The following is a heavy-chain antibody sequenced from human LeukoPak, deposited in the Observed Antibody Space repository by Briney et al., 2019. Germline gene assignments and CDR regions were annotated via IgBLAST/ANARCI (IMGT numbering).Heavy chain of an antibody. D-gene: IGHD1-26*01. CDR2: IYSSGST. CDR1: GGSISTYY. CDR3: ARDRSLRGYYFDY. Sequence: SETLSLTCAVSGGSISTYYWSSIRQPAGKGLEWIGRIYSSGSTIYKPSLKNRVTMSVDTSKNQFSLKLSSVTAADTAVYYCARDRSLRGYYFDYWGQGTLVTVSS. V-gene: IGHV4-4*07. J-gene: IGHJ4*02.